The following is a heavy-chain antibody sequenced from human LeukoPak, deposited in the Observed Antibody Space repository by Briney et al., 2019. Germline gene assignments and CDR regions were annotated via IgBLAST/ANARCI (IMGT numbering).Heavy chain of an antibody. D-gene: IGHD4/OR15-4a*01. CDR1: GGSISNYY. J-gene: IGHJ4*02. Sequence: PSETLSLTCTVSGGSISNYYWSWIRQPPGKGLEWIGYIYYSGSTNSNPSLKSRVTISEDTSKNQFSLKLSSVTAADTAVYYCARRSTWGLWIDHWGQGTLVTVSS. CDR2: IYYSGST. CDR3: ARRSTWGLWIDH. V-gene: IGHV4-59*01.